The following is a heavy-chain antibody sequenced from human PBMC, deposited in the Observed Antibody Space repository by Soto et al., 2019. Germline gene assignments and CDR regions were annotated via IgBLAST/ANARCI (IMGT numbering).Heavy chain of an antibody. Sequence: QVQLVESGGGVVQPGRSLRLSCAASGFTFSSYAMHWVRQAPGKGLEWVAVISYDGSNKYYADSVKGRFTISRDNSKNXLYLQMNSLRAEDTAVYYCTVRVIVLVPAARPGDYWGQGTLVTVSS. J-gene: IGHJ4*02. V-gene: IGHV3-30-3*01. D-gene: IGHD2-2*01. CDR2: ISYDGSNK. CDR1: GFTFSSYA. CDR3: TVRVIVLVPAARPGDY.